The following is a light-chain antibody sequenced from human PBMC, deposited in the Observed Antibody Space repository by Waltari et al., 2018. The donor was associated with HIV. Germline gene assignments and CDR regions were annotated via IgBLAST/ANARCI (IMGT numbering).Light chain of an antibody. Sequence: QSALIQPASVSGSPGQSITISCTGTNSDVVIHESNYVSLYQRHPGKFPKLLIYDVSNRPSGVSNRVSGSKSGSTASLTISGLQVEDEADYFCTSYTSTPITSGVVFGGGTTVTVL. CDR1: NSDVVIHESNY. J-gene: IGLJ2*01. CDR3: TSYTSTPITSGVV. CDR2: DVS. V-gene: IGLV2-14*03.